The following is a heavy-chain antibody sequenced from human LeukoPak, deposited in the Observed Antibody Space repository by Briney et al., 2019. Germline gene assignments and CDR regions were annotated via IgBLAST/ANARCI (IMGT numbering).Heavy chain of an antibody. CDR3: ARVPGGALNWFDP. D-gene: IGHD1-1*01. CDR1: GGSFSGYY. V-gene: IGHV4-34*01. J-gene: IGHJ5*02. CDR2: INHSGST. Sequence: SETLSLTCAVYGGSFSGYYWSWIRQPPGKGLEWIGEINHSGSTYYNPSLKSRVTISVYTSKNQFSLKLRSVTAADTSVYYCARVPGGALNWFDPWGQGTLVTVSS.